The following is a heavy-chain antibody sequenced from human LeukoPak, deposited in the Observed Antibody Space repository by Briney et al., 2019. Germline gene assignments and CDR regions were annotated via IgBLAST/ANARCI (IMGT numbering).Heavy chain of an antibody. Sequence: GGSLRLSCVASGFTFNNYWMHWVRQVAGKGLVWVSVIKTDGTVTDYADFVKGRFTISRDNDKNTVYRQMNSLRAEDTSVYYCARDCVNGIMDNWGQGTLVTVSS. CDR2: IKTDGTVT. D-gene: IGHD5/OR15-5a*01. CDR3: ARDCVNGIMDN. CDR1: GFTFNNYW. V-gene: IGHV3-74*01. J-gene: IGHJ4*02.